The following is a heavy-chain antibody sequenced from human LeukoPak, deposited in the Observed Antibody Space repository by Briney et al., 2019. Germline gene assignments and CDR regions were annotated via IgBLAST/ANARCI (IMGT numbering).Heavy chain of an antibody. CDR1: VYTFPNYL. Sequence: ASVNVSCKASVYTFPNYLSHGVRQPPEQGLKGLGIINPSGGSTSYAQKFQGRVTMTRDTSTSTVYMELSSLRSEDTAVYYCARESEGGFYFDYWGQGTLVTVSS. CDR3: ARESEGGFYFDY. J-gene: IGHJ4*02. V-gene: IGHV1-46*01. CDR2: INPSGGST. D-gene: IGHD3-16*01.